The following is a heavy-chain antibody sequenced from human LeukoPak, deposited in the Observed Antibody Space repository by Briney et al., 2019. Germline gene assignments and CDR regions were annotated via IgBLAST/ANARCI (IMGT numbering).Heavy chain of an antibody. V-gene: IGHV3-30-3*01. CDR1: GFTFSSYA. CDR3: ASPVGGSYFCFDY. D-gene: IGHD1-26*01. J-gene: IGHJ4*02. Sequence: GGSLRLSCAASGFTFSSYAMPWVRQAPGKGLEWVAVISYDGSNKYYADSVKGRFTISRDNSKNTLYLQMNSLRAEDTAVYYCASPVGGSYFCFDYWGQGTLVTVSS. CDR2: ISYDGSNK.